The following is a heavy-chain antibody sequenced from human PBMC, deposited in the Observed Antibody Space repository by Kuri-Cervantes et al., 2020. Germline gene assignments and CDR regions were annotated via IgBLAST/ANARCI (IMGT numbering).Heavy chain of an antibody. Sequence: GGSLRLSCAASGFTFSSYWMSWVRQAPGKGLEWVANIKQDGSEKYYVDSVKGRFTISRDNAKNSLYLQMNSLRAEDTALYYCAKDTSYYYSNALQHWGQGTLVTVSS. V-gene: IGHV3-7*05. CDR1: GFTFSSYW. J-gene: IGHJ1*01. D-gene: IGHD3-22*01. CDR3: AKDTSYYYSNALQH. CDR2: IKQDGSEK.